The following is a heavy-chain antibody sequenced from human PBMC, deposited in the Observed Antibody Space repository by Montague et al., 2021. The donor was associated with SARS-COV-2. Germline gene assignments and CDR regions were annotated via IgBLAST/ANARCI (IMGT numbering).Heavy chain of an antibody. J-gene: IGHJ6*03. D-gene: IGHD3-3*01. CDR2: KYYSGST. CDR3: ATLHSSITILGVVQGYYFDV. Sequence: SETLSLTCTVSGASISSRFYYWGWIRQPPGKGLEWIGFKYYSGSTYYNPTLKSRVTISVDTSKYQLSLKLSSVTAADTAVYYCATLHSSITILGVVQGYYFDVWGQGTTVTVSS. V-gene: IGHV4-39*01. CDR1: GASISSRFYY.